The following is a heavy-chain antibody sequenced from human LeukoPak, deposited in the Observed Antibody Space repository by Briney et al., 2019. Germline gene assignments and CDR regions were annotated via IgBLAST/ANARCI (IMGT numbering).Heavy chain of an antibody. Sequence: GGPLRLSCAASGFTFSSYSMNWARQAPGKGLEWVSYISSSSSTIYYADSVKGRFTISRDNAKNSLYLQMNSLRDEDTAVYYCARDRDIVVVPTRLDYWGQGTLVTVSS. CDR2: ISSSSSTI. CDR3: ARDRDIVVVPTRLDY. V-gene: IGHV3-48*02. CDR1: GFTFSSYS. J-gene: IGHJ4*02. D-gene: IGHD2-2*01.